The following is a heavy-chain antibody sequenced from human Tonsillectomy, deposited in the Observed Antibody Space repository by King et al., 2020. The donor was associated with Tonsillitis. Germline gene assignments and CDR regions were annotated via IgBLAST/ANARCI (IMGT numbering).Heavy chain of an antibody. CDR1: GFTFSNSA. CDR3: AKGAASSSLYYFDY. V-gene: IGHV3-23*04. J-gene: IGHJ4*02. D-gene: IGHD6-6*01. CDR2: ISDSGGST. Sequence: VQLVESGGGLVQPGGSLRLSCAASGFTFSNSAMNWVRQAPGKGLEWVSAISDSGGSTYYADSVKGRFTISRDNSKNTLYLQMNTLRAEDTAVYYWAKGAASSSLYYFDYWGQGTLVTVSS.